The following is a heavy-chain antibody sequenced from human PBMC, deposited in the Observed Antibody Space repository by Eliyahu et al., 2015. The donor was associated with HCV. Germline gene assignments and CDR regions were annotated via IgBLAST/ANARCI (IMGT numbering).Heavy chain of an antibody. CDR1: GGSISSSGSY. Sequence: QLQLQESGPGLVKLSETLSLTCTVSGGSISSSGSYWGWVRQTPERGLEWIGSVSYTGTPFYIPSLKNRLTISLDTSRSQYSLNLNSVTAADTAVYYCARDTGNFEIDYWGQGTLVTVSS. V-gene: IGHV4-39*07. D-gene: IGHD1-1*01. J-gene: IGHJ4*02. CDR3: ARDTGNFEIDY. CDR2: VSYTGTP.